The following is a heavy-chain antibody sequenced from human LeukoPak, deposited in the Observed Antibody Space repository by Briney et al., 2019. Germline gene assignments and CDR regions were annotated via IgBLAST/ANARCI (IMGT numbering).Heavy chain of an antibody. CDR2: INHSGST. J-gene: IGHJ4*02. Sequence: PSETLSLTCAVYGGSFSGYYWSWIRQPPGKGLEWIGEINHSGSTNYNPSLKGRVTISVDTSKNQFSLKLSSVTAADTAVYYCARGFTPPGYYDSSGYPRAFDYWGQGTWSPSPQ. CDR1: GGSFSGYY. CDR3: ARGFTPPGYYDSSGYPRAFDY. D-gene: IGHD3-22*01. V-gene: IGHV4-34*01.